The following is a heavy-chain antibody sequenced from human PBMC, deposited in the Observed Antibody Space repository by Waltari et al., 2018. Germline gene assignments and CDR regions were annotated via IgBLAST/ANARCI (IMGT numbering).Heavy chain of an antibody. V-gene: IGHV3-21*02. CDR2: ISSTSLYM. J-gene: IGHJ6*02. CDR1: GFTFRSFT. CDR3: TRDSGILEWLSVYGMDV. Sequence: EVQLVESGGGLVKPGGSLRLSCEASGFTFRSFTMNWVRLAPGKGVEWVAAISSTSLYMYYGDAVKGRITVYRDYAKNSLYLQMNSLRAEDTGVYYCTRDSGILEWLSVYGMDVWGQGTTVIVSS. D-gene: IGHD3-3*01.